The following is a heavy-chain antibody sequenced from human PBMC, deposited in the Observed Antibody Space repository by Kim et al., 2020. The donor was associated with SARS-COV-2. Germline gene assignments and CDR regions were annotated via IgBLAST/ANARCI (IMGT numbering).Heavy chain of an antibody. Sequence: NTKYSQQFQGRVTFTRDTSANTASMELSSLGSEDTAVYYCARDLVHTGFDYWGHGTLVAVSS. CDR3: ARDLVHTGFDY. J-gene: IGHJ4*01. CDR2: NT. D-gene: IGHD2-8*02. V-gene: IGHV1-3*01.